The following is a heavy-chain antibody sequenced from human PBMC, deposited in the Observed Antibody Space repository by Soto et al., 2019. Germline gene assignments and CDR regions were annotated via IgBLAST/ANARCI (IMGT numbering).Heavy chain of an antibody. CDR3: ARSPSTSSIGTFDI. J-gene: IGHJ3*02. CDR1: GGSISSFY. CDR2: IYLSGTT. D-gene: IGHD6-6*01. V-gene: IGHV4-4*07. Sequence: QVRLQESGPGLVKPSETLSLTCTVSGGSISSFYWNWIRQSAGKGMEWIGRIYLSGTTTYNPSLQSRVTMSVDTSKNQFSLNLSSLTAADTAVYYCARSPSTSSIGTFDIWGQGTMVTVSS.